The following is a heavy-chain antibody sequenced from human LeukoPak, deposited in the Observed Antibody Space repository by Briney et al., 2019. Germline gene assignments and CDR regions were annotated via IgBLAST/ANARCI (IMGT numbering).Heavy chain of an antibody. V-gene: IGHV4-31*03. J-gene: IGHJ4*02. Sequence: SQTLSLTCTVSGGSISSGGYYWSWIRQHPGKGLEWIGYIYYSGSTYYNPSLKSRVTISVDTSKNQFSLKLSSVTAADTAVYYCARVESGWYGFDYWGQGTLVTVSS. D-gene: IGHD6-19*01. CDR3: ARVESGWYGFDY. CDR2: IYYSGST. CDR1: GGSISSGGYY.